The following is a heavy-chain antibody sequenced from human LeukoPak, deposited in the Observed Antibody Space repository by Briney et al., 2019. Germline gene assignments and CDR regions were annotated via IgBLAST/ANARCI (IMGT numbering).Heavy chain of an antibody. V-gene: IGHV3-7*01. CDR3: ARLHCGGDCYSFDY. D-gene: IGHD2-21*02. Sequence: GGSLRLSCAASGFTFSSYWMSWVRQAPGKGLEWVANIKQDGSEKYYVDSVKGRFTISRDNAKNTLYLQMNSLRAEDTAVYYCARLHCGGDCYSFDYWGQGTLVTVSS. CDR1: GFTFSSYW. J-gene: IGHJ4*02. CDR2: IKQDGSEK.